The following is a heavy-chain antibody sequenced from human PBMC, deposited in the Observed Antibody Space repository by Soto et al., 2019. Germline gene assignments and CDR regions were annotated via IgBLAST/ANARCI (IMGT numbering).Heavy chain of an antibody. D-gene: IGHD5-12*01. Sequence: QVRLVQSGAEVKKPGSSVKVSCKASGGTFSNYAISWVRQAPGQGLEWMGGIIPIFGTANYAQKFQGRVTLTSDESTSTAYMELSSLRSEDTSIYYCAVGSVDIVPTGMKPFDPWGQGTLVTVSS. J-gene: IGHJ5*02. CDR3: AVGSVDIVPTGMKPFDP. V-gene: IGHV1-69*05. CDR1: GGTFSNYA. CDR2: IIPIFGTA.